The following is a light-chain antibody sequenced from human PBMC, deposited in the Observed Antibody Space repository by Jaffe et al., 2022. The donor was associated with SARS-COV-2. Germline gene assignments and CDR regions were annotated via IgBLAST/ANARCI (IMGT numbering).Light chain of an antibody. J-gene: IGKJ2*01. CDR1: ESIGTY. CDR2: MTS. CDR3: QQYYSYGT. Sequence: DIQMTQSPSTLSASIGDTVTITCRASESIGTYLAWYQQKTGEAPKLIIFMTSNLQPGVPSRFSGSGSGTDFTLTISGLQPVDFATYFCQQYYSYGTFGQGTSLEI. V-gene: IGKV1-5*03.